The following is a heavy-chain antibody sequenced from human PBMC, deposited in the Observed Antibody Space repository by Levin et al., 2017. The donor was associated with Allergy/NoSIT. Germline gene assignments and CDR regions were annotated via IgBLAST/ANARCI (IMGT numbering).Heavy chain of an antibody. J-gene: IGHJ3*01. CDR1: GFQFSLYG. D-gene: IGHD2-15*01. Sequence: PGGSLRLSCAASGFQFSLYGMHWVRQAPGKGLEWVALIVFDGNDQYYADSVKGRFTISRDNSKNTLYLQMSSLRDNDTAIYYCAKRGYCSGNTCQSHDAIDVWGQGTLVIVSS. CDR3: AKRGYCSGNTCQSHDAIDV. CDR2: IVFDGNDQ. V-gene: IGHV3-30*18.